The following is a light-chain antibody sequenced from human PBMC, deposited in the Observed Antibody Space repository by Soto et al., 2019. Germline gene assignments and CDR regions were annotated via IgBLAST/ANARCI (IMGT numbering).Light chain of an antibody. CDR1: QSVSGNY. V-gene: IGKV3-20*01. CDR2: GSS. J-gene: IGKJ2*01. CDR3: QQYGSSPPYT. Sequence: EIVLTPSPGTLSLSPGERATLSCRASQSVSGNYLAWYQQKPGQSPRLLIYGSSDRATGIPDRFSGSGSGTDFTLTITRVEHEDFAVYYCQQYGSSPPYTFGQGTKLEIK.